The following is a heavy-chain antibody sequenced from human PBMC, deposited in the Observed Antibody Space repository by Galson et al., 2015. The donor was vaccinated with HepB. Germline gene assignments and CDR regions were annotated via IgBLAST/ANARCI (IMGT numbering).Heavy chain of an antibody. Sequence: ETLSLTCTVSGGSISSYYWSWIRQPPGKGLEWIGYIYYSGSTNYNPSLKSRVTISVDTSKNQFSLKLSSVTAADTAVYYCARHSSSGLDYWGQGTLVTVSS. CDR2: IYYSGST. CDR1: GGSISSYY. CDR3: ARHSSSGLDY. D-gene: IGHD6-19*01. V-gene: IGHV4-59*08. J-gene: IGHJ4*02.